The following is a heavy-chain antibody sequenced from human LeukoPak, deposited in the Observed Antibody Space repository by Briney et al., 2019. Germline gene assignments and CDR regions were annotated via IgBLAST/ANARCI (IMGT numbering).Heavy chain of an antibody. D-gene: IGHD6-13*01. Sequence: GGSLRLSCAASGVTVSNNYMNWVRQAPGKGLEWVSLIYSGGSTYYADSVKGRFTISRDNSKNKLYLQMNSLRAEDTAVYYCARDPPAVATNTYGWGQGTLVTVSS. J-gene: IGHJ4*02. CDR2: IYSGGST. V-gene: IGHV3-66*01. CDR1: GVTVSNNY. CDR3: ARDPPAVATNTYG.